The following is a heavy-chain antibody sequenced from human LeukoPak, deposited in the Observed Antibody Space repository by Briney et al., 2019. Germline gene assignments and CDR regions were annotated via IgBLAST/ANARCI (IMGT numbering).Heavy chain of an antibody. CDR2: ISYDGSNK. CDR3: AKDRGYSYGYEAYYGMDV. V-gene: IGHV3-30*18. D-gene: IGHD5-18*01. CDR1: GFTFSSYG. Sequence: PGGSLRLSCAASGFTFSSYGMHWVRQAPGKGLEWVAVISYDGSNKYYADSVKGRFTISRDNSKNTLYLQMNSLRAEDTAVYYCAKDRGYSYGYEAYYGMDVWAKGPRSPSP. J-gene: IGHJ6*02.